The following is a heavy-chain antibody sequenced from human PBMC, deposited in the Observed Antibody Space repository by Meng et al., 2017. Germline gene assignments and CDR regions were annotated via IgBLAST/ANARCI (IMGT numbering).Heavy chain of an antibody. CDR2: INPNSGGT. J-gene: IGHJ5*02. V-gene: IGHV1-2*02. Sequence: ASVKVSCKASGYTFTGYYMHWVRQAPGQGLEWMGWINPNSGGTNYAQKFQGRVTMTRDTSISTAYMELSRLRSDDTAVYYCARESHPTSNWFDPWGQGTLVTVSS. CDR1: GYTFTGYY. CDR3: ARESHPTSNWFDP.